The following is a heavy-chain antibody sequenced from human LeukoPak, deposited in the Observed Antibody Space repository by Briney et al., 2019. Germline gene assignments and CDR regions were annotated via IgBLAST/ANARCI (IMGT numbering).Heavy chain of an antibody. V-gene: IGHV1-8*03. D-gene: IGHD1-26*01. CDR3: ARDKWEPRYAFDI. CDR2: MNPNSGNT. J-gene: IGHJ3*02. Sequence: ASVKVSCKASGYTFTSYDINWVRQATGQGLEWMGWMNPNSGNTGYAQKFQGRVTITRNTSISTAYMELSSLRSEDTAVYYCARDKWEPRYAFDIWGQGTMVTVSS. CDR1: GYTFTSYD.